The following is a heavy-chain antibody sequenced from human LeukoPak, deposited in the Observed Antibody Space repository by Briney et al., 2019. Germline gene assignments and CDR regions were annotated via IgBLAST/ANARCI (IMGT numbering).Heavy chain of an antibody. CDR2: ISGNA. J-gene: IGHJ4*02. CDR3: AKDYSGSYTNLDY. CDR1: GFPFRSYA. Sequence: GGSLRLSCAASGFPFRSYAMTWVRQAPGKGLEWVSTISGNAYYADSVKGRFTISRDNSKNTLYLQMNSLRVEDSAVYYCAKDYSGSYTNLDYWGQGTLVTVST. V-gene: IGHV3-23*01. D-gene: IGHD1-26*01.